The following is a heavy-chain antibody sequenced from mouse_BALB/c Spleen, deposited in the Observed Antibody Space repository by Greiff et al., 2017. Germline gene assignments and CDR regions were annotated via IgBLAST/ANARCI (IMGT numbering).Heavy chain of an antibody. CDR2: IDPENGDT. V-gene: IGHV14-4*02. Sequence: VQLQQSGAELVRSGASVKLSRTASGFNIKDYYMHWVKQRPEQGLEWIGWIDPENGDTEYAPKFQGKATMTADTSSNTAYLQLSSLTSEDTAVYYCTRERFAYWGQGTLVTVSA. J-gene: IGHJ3*01. CDR3: TRERFAY. CDR1: GFNIKDYY.